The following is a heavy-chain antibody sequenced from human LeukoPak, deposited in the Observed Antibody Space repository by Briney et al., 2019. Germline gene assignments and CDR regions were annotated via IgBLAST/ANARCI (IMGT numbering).Heavy chain of an antibody. CDR3: THGTYGSGWFDY. Sequence: SGPSPGKTKKNPTPTCTFSWFSLRNSVGGVGLIRHPPGKALEGLALIYWDDDKRYSPSLKSRLTITKDTSKNQVVLTMTNMDPVDTATYYCTHGTYGSGWFDYWGQGALVTVSS. J-gene: IGHJ4*02. D-gene: IGHD6-19*01. CDR2: IYWDDDK. CDR1: WFSLRNSVGG. V-gene: IGHV2-5*02.